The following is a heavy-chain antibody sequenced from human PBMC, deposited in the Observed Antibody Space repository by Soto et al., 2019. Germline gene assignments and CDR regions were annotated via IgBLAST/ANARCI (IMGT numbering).Heavy chain of an antibody. V-gene: IGHV1-69*13. D-gene: IGHD6-19*01. CDR3: ARSIAVAGTFDY. Sequence: ASVKVSCKASGGTFSSYAISWVRQAPGQGLEWMGGIIPIFGTANYAQKFQGRVTTTADESTSTAYMELSSLRSEDTAVYYCARSIAVAGTFDYWGQGTLVTVSS. CDR1: GGTFSSYA. J-gene: IGHJ4*02. CDR2: IIPIFGTA.